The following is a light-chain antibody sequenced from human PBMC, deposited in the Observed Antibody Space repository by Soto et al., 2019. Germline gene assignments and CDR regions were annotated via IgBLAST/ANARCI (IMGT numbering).Light chain of an antibody. CDR3: QSSDSSLSAFHV. V-gene: IGLV1-40*01. J-gene: IGLJ1*01. CDR2: GKT. CDR1: HSNLWAGYD. Sequence: QSVMTQPPSVSGAPGKRITISCTGSHSNLWAGYDVHWYQQFPGTAPKLLIFGKTKRTSGVPDRFSGSKSGSSASLAITGLKAEDEAYYYCQSSDSSLSAFHVFGTGTKVTVL.